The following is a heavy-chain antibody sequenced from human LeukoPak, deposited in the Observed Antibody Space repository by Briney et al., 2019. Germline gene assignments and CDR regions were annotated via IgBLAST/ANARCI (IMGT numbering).Heavy chain of an antibody. D-gene: IGHD3-22*01. CDR2: ISSSSSYI. J-gene: IGHJ5*02. V-gene: IGHV3-21*01. Sequence: GGSLRLSCAASGFTFSSYSMNWVRQAPGKGLEWVSSISSSSSYIYYVDSVKGRFTISRDNAKNSLYLQMNSLRAEDTAVYYCARDLSPYYYDSSGYYRHWFDPWGQGTLVTVSS. CDR1: GFTFSSYS. CDR3: ARDLSPYYYDSSGYYRHWFDP.